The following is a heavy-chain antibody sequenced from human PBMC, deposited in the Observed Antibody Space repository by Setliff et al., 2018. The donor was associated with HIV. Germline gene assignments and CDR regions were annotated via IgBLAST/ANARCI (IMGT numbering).Heavy chain of an antibody. V-gene: IGHV4-34*01. CDR3: ARWGASGGRPDWHAFDM. D-gene: IGHD2-15*01. CDR1: GGSFSGYY. Sequence: SETLSLTCAVYGGSFSGYYWSWIRQPPGKGLEWIGEINHSGSTNYNPSLKSRVTISVDTSKNQFSLKLSSVSAADTAVYFCARWGASGGRPDWHAFDMWGQGTMVTVSS. CDR2: INHSGST. J-gene: IGHJ3*02.